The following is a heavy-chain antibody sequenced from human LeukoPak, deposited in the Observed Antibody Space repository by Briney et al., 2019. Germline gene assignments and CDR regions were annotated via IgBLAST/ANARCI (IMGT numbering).Heavy chain of an antibody. V-gene: IGHV4-39*01. CDR3: ARLRFLGPFDY. CDR2: IYYSGST. D-gene: IGHD3-3*01. CDR1: GGSISSSSYY. J-gene: IGHJ4*02. Sequence: PSETLSLTCTVSGGSISSSSYYWGWIRQPPGKGLEWIGSIYYSGSTYYNPSLKSRVTISVDTSKNQFSLKLSSVTAADTAVYYCARLRFLGPFDYWGQGTLVTVSS.